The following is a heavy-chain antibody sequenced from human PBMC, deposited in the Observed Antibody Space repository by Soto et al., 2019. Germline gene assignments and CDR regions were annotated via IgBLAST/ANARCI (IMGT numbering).Heavy chain of an antibody. J-gene: IGHJ6*03. CDR1: SGSISTSNW. D-gene: IGHD3-10*01. Sequence: SETLSLTCAVSSGSISTSNWWSWVRQPPGKGLEWIGEIYRSGSTNYNPSLKSRVTISVDKSKNQFSLKLSSVTAADTAVYYCARGNRDYYYYMDVWGKGTKVTVSS. CDR2: IYRSGST. V-gene: IGHV4-4*02. CDR3: ARGNRDYYYYMDV.